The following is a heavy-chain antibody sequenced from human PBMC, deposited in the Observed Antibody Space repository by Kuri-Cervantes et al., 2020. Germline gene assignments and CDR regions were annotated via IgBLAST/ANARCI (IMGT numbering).Heavy chain of an antibody. Sequence: SGPTLVKPTETRTLTCTVSGFSLSNARMGVSWIRQPPGKALEWLAHIFSNDERSYSTSLKNRLTISKDTSKSQVVLTMTDMDPVDTATYYCARIGDTYGLYYYYMDVWGKGTTVTVSS. CDR3: ARIGDTYGLYYYYMDV. CDR2: IFSNDER. J-gene: IGHJ6*03. CDR1: GFSLSNARMG. D-gene: IGHD5-18*01. V-gene: IGHV2-26*01.